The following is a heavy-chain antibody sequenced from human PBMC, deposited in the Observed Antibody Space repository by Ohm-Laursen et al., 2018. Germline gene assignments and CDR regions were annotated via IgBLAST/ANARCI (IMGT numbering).Heavy chain of an antibody. V-gene: IGHV4-4*07. CDR1: GGSISSYY. J-gene: IGHJ4*02. CDR3: ARDYDSSGYYPTYFDY. Sequence: GTLSLTCTVPGGSISSYYWSWIRQPAGKGLEWIGRIYTSGSTNYNPSLKSRVTMSVDTSKNQFSLKLSSVTAADTAVYYCARDYDSSGYYPTYFDYWGQGTLVTVSS. D-gene: IGHD3-22*01. CDR2: IYTSGST.